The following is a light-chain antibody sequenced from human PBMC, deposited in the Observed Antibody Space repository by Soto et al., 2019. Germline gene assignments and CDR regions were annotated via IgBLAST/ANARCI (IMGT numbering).Light chain of an antibody. CDR3: QQYASTPWT. V-gene: IGKV3D-20*01. J-gene: IGKJ1*01. CDR1: QIVSSY. Sequence: VERESLAALALSSGKRATLSCGASQIVSSYLAWYQQKPGQAPRLLIYDTSSRATGIPDRFGGSGSETDFTITINGLESDDFTTDDCQQYASTPWTFGQGTKVDI. CDR2: DTS.